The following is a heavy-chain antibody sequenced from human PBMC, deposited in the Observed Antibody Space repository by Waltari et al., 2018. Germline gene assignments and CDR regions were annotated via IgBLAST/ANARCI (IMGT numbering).Heavy chain of an antibody. D-gene: IGHD3-9*01. CDR3: ARVGYDILTGYYGFDY. V-gene: IGHV1-2*06. Sequence: QVQLVQAGAEVTKPGASVKVSCKASGYTFTGHYMHWVRTDPGQRLEWMGRINPNSGGTNYAQKFQGRVTMTRDTSISTAYMELSRLRSDDTAVYYCARVGYDILTGYYGFDYWGQGTLVTVSS. J-gene: IGHJ4*02. CDR2: INPNSGGT. CDR1: GYTFTGHY.